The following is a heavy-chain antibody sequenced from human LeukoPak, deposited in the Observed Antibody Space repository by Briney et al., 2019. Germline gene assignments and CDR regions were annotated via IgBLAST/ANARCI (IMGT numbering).Heavy chain of an antibody. D-gene: IGHD2-2*01. J-gene: IGHJ5*02. CDR2: GGT. CDR3: ARDGDIVVVPAAHNWFDP. V-gene: IGHV1-2*02. Sequence: GGTNYAQKFQGRVTMTRDTSISTAYMELSRLRSDDTAVYYCARDGDIVVVPAAHNWFDPWGQGTLVTVSS.